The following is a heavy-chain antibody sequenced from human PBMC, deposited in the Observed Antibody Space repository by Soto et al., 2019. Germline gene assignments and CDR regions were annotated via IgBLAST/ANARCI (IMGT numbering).Heavy chain of an antibody. J-gene: IGHJ5*02. D-gene: IGHD3-3*01. V-gene: IGHV3-48*03. CDR1: GFTFSSYE. CDR3: ARAGTYYDFWSGYYGWFDP. CDR2: ISSSGSTI. Sequence: EVQLVESGGGLVQPGGSLRLSCAASGFTFSSYEMNWVRQAPGKGLEWVSYISSSGSTIYYADSVKGRFTISRDNAKNSLYLLMNSLRAEDTAVYYCARAGTYYDFWSGYYGWFDPWGQGTLVTVSS.